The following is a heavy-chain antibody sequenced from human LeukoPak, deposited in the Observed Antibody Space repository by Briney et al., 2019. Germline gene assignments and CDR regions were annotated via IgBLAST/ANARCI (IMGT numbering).Heavy chain of an antibody. V-gene: IGHV1-69*05. Sequence: SVKVSCKASGGTFSSYAISWVRQAPGQGLEWMGRIIHIYGTANYAQKFQGRVTINTDESTTTAYMELSSMRSEDTAVYYCARGGGHYCDSSGYYFDAFDIWGQGTMVTVSS. CDR3: ARGGGHYCDSSGYYFDAFDI. CDR1: GGTFSSYA. D-gene: IGHD3-22*01. CDR2: IIHIYGTA. J-gene: IGHJ3*02.